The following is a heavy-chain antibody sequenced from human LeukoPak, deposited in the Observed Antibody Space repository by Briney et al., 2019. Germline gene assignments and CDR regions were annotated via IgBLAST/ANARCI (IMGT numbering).Heavy chain of an antibody. CDR1: GFTFSDYY. V-gene: IGHV3-11*03. Sequence: GGSLRLSCATSGFTFSDYYMNWICQAPGKGLEWVSFISSSSVNTHYADSVKGRFTISRDNAKNSLYLQMSSLRGEDTAVYYCARSYYSSGSSSFGNWGQGTLVTVSS. J-gene: IGHJ4*02. CDR3: ARSYYSSGSSSFGN. D-gene: IGHD3-10*01. CDR2: ISSSSVNT.